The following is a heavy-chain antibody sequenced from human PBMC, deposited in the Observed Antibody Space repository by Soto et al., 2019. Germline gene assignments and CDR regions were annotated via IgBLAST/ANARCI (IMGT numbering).Heavy chain of an antibody. CDR1: GLTFDDYA. D-gene: IGHD2-15*01. V-gene: IGHV3-9*01. J-gene: IGHJ4*02. CDR2: ISWNSGRI. CDR3: ARGHPGILVVSGVTTTPFDY. Sequence: PGGSLRLSCAASGLTFDDYAMHWVRQAPGKGLEWVSGISWNSGRIDYADSVKGRFTISRDNAKSSLFLQMNSLRPDDTAFYYCARGHPGILVVSGVTTTPFDYWGQGTLVTVSS.